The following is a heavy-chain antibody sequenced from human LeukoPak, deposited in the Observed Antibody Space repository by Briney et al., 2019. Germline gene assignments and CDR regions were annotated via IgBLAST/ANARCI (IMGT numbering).Heavy chain of an antibody. V-gene: IGHV4-34*01. CDR2: INHSGST. CDR1: GGSFSGYY. CDR3: ARFRYSYGYDYYYYMNV. J-gene: IGHJ6*03. D-gene: IGHD5-18*01. Sequence: ASETLSLTCAVYGGSFSGYYWSWIRQPPGERLEWIGEINHSGSTNYNTSLKSRVTISVDTSKNQFSLKLSSVTAADTAVYYCARFRYSYGYDYYYYMNVGGKGTTVT.